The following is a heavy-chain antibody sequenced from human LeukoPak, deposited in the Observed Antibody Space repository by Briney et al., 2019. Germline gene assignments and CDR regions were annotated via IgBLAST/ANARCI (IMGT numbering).Heavy chain of an antibody. Sequence: SVKVSCKASGGSFTNYAVSWLRQAPGHGLEWMGAIVPMFTTSDYAQKFRDRVTITADESTSTVYMDLRRLTYEDTAIYYCARVKESAPAAAAIPYFFDRWGQGTLVTVSS. CDR1: GGSFTNYA. V-gene: IGHV1-69*13. CDR3: ARVKESAPAAAAIPYFFDR. CDR2: IVPMFTTS. D-gene: IGHD2-2*01. J-gene: IGHJ4*02.